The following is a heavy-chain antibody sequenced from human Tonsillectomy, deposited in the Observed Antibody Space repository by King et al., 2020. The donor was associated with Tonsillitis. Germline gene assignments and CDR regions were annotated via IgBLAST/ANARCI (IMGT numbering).Heavy chain of an antibody. D-gene: IGHD6-6*01. V-gene: IGHV3-9*01. CDR2: ISWNSGII. CDR3: VKSIDSNSWGVPQTAFDY. CDR1: GFTFDDYA. Sequence: VQLVESGGGLVQPGRSLRLSCAASGFTFDDYAMHWVRQGPGKGLEWVSSISWNSGIIDHADSVKGRFTISRDNAKNYLYLQMNSLRAEDTALYYCVKSIDSNSWGVPQTAFDYWGQGTQVFVSS. J-gene: IGHJ4*02.